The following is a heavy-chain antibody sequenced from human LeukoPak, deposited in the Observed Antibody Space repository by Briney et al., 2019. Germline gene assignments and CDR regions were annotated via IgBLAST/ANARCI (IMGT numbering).Heavy chain of an antibody. J-gene: IGHJ4*02. V-gene: IGHV4-59*08. D-gene: IGHD5-12*01. CDR1: GGSISSYY. Sequence: SETLSLTCTVSGGSISSYYWSWIRQPPGKGPEWIGYIYYSGSTNYNPSLKSRVTISVDTSKNQFSLKLRSVTAADTAVYYCARQGYSAYEILDYWGQGTLVTVSS. CDR3: ARQGYSAYEILDY. CDR2: IYYSGST.